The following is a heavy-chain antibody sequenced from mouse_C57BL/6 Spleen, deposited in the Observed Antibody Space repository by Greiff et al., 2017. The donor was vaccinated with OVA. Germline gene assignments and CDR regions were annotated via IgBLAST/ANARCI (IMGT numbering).Heavy chain of an antibody. CDR1: GFTFTDYG. Sequence: EVMLVESGGGLVKPGGSLKLSCAASGFTFTDYGMHWVRQAPEKGLEWVAYISSGSSTIYYEDTVKGRFTISRDKAKNTLFLQMTSLSSEDTAMYYCARGGNFQFAYWGQGTLVTVAA. D-gene: IGHD2-1*01. V-gene: IGHV5-17*01. J-gene: IGHJ3*01. CDR3: ARGGNFQFAY. CDR2: ISSGSSTI.